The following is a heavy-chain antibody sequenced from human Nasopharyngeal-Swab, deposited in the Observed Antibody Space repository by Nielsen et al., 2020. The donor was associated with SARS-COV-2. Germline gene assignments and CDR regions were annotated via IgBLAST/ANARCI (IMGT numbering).Heavy chain of an antibody. J-gene: IGHJ6*02. CDR3: ARGITMIWGATRYYYGMDV. Sequence: PGKGLEWVSYMSGSGGTIYFADSVKGRFTISRDNAQDSLSLQMNSLRAEDTAVYYCARGITMIWGATRYYYGMDVWGQGTTVIVSS. D-gene: IGHD3-10*01. V-gene: IGHV3-48*03. CDR2: MSGSGGTI.